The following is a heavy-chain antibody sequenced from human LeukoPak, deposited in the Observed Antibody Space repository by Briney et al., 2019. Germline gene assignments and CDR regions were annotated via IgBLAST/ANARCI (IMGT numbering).Heavy chain of an antibody. CDR2: IQYTGRT. CDR3: ARRRHLYDSYAV. V-gene: IGHV4-39*01. CDR1: GDSFTSSNYW. J-gene: IGHJ3*01. Sequence: SETLSLTCTVSGDSFTSSNYWWDWVRLPPGNGLEWIGAIQYTGRTFPNPSLKSRVTISIDTSKKKFSLDLRSATAADTAVYYCARRRHLYDSYAVWGQGTRVTVSS.